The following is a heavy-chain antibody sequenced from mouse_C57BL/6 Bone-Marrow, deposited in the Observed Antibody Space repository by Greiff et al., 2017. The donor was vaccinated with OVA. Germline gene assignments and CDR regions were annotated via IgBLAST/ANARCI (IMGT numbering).Heavy chain of an antibody. CDR1: GFTFSDYG. J-gene: IGHJ2*01. CDR2: ISSGSSTI. D-gene: IGHD1-1*01. Sequence: EVKLEESGGGLVKPGGSLKLSCAASGFTFSDYGMHWVRQAPEKGLEWVAYISSGSSTIYYADTVKGRFTITRDNAKNTLFLQMTSMRSEDTAMYYCARVITTVVNWGQGTTLTVSS. CDR3: ARVITTVVN. V-gene: IGHV5-17*01.